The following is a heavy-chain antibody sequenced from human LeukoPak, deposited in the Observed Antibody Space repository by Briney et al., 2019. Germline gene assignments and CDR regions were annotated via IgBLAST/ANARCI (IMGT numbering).Heavy chain of an antibody. D-gene: IGHD5-24*01. CDR2: ISSSGNNA. V-gene: IGHV3-23*01. CDR3: AKDIQLST. Sequence: PGGSLRLSCAVSGFTFRGAAMTWVRQAPGKGLEWVSLISSSGNNAYYADSVKGRFTISSDNSKNTLSLQMNSLRVEDTAIYYCAKDIQLSTWGLGTRVTVSS. CDR1: GFTFRGAA. J-gene: IGHJ3*01.